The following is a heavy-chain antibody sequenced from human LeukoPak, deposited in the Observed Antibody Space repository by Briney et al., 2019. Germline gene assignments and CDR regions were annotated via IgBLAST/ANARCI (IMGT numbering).Heavy chain of an antibody. CDR1: GYTFTSYG. D-gene: IGHD6-13*01. J-gene: IGHJ4*02. V-gene: IGHV1-18*01. CDR2: ISAYNGNT. Sequence: ASVKVSCKASGYTFTSYGISWVRQAPGQGLEWMGWISAYNGNTNYAQKLQGRVTMTTDTSASTAYMELRSLRSDDTAAYYCARDSRGIAAAGTKDYWGQGTLVTVSS. CDR3: ARDSRGIAAAGTKDY.